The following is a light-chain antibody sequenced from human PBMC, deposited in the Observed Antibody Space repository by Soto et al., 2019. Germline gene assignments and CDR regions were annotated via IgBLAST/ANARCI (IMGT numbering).Light chain of an antibody. CDR1: ISDVGSYDL. CDR2: EGS. V-gene: IGLV2-23*01. J-gene: IGLJ2*01. CDR3: CSYAGRSTWDVV. Sequence: QSALTQPASVSGSPGQSITISCTGTISDVGSYDLVSWYQQHPGKAPKLMIYEGSKRPSGVSSRFSGSKSGSTASLTISGLQAEDEADYYCCSYAGRSTWDVVFGGGTKLTVL.